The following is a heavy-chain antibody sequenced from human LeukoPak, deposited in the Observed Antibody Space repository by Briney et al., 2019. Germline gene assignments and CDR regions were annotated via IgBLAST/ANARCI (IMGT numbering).Heavy chain of an antibody. J-gene: IGHJ4*02. CDR2: INAYNGDT. CDR1: GYSFTSYW. Sequence: GESLKISCKGSGYSFTSYWISWVRQAPGQRLEWMGWINAYNGDTEYSQKLQGRVTITKDTSASTAYMDLSTLRSEDTAVYYCARGSSSDWPLEYWGRGILVTVSS. D-gene: IGHD6-19*01. CDR3: ARGSSSDWPLEY. V-gene: IGHV1-3*01.